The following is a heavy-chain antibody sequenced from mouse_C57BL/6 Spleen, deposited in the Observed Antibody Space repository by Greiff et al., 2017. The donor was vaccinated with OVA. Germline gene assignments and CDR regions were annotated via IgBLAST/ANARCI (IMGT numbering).Heavy chain of an antibody. CDR1: GYTFTDHT. CDR2: IYPRDGST. Sequence: QVQLQQSDAELVKPGASVKISCKVSGYTFTDHTIHWMKQRPEQGLEWIGYIYPRDGSTKYNEKFKGKATLTADKSSSTAYMQLNSLTSEDSAVYFGARAPYYDYDDWYFDVWGTGTTVTVSS. J-gene: IGHJ1*03. D-gene: IGHD2-4*01. V-gene: IGHV1-78*01. CDR3: ARAPYYDYDDWYFDV.